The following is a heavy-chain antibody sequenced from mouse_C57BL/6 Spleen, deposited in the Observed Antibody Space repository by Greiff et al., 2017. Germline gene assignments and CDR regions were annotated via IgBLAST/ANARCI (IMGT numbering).Heavy chain of an antibody. V-gene: IGHV5-16*01. CDR3: AREGTRFYAMDY. CDR2: INYDGSST. CDR1: GFTFSDYY. Sequence: EVHLVESEGGLVQPGSSMKLSCTASGFTFSDYYMAWVRQVPEKGLEWVANINYDGSSTYYLDSLKSRFIISRDNAKNILYLQMSSLKSEDTATYYCAREGTRFYAMDYWGQGTSVTVSS. J-gene: IGHJ4*01. D-gene: IGHD3-3*01.